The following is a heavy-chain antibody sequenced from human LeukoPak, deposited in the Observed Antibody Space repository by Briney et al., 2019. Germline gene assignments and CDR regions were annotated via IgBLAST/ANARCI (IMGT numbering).Heavy chain of an antibody. CDR1: GFTFSSYW. J-gene: IGHJ4*02. V-gene: IGHV3-74*01. D-gene: IGHD3-10*01. CDR2: INNDGSIT. Sequence: GGSLRLSCAASGFTFSSYWMHWVRQDPGKGLVWVSHINNDGSITNYADSVKGRFTISRDNAKNTLYLQMNSLRAEDTAVYYCARGSRITMVRGVIIARDYWGQGTLVTISS. CDR3: ARGSRITMVRGVIIARDY.